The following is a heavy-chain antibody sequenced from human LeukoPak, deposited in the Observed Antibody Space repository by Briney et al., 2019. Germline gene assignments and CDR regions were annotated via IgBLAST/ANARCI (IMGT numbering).Heavy chain of an antibody. CDR3: ARAAAGTGNYYYGMDV. CDR1: GYTFTSYG. J-gene: IGHJ6*02. V-gene: IGHV1-18*01. Sequence: ASVKVSCKASGYTFTSYGISWVRQAPGQGLEWMGWISAYNGNTNYAQKLQGRVTMTTDTSTSTAYMELRSLRSDDTAVYYCARAAAGTGNYYYGMDVWGQGTTVTVSS. CDR2: ISAYNGNT. D-gene: IGHD6-13*01.